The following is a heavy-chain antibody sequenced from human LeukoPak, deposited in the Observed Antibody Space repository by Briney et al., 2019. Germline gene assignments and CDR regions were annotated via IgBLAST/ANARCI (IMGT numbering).Heavy chain of an antibody. Sequence: SVKVSCKASGGTFSSYAISWVRQTPGQGLEWMGGIIPIFATANYAQKFQGRVTITADEPTSTAYMELSSLRSEDTAVYYCARGPITTRSHFDYWGQGTLVTVSS. CDR2: IIPIFATA. CDR3: ARGPITTRSHFDY. D-gene: IGHD3-22*01. J-gene: IGHJ4*02. V-gene: IGHV1-69*13. CDR1: GGTFSSYA.